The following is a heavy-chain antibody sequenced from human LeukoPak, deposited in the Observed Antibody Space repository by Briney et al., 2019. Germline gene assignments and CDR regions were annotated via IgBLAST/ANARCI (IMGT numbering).Heavy chain of an antibody. Sequence: PSETLSLTCTVSGGSISSTSYYWGWTRQPPGKGLEWIGTFYSSESTYYNPSLKSRVPLSVDTSHNMSSRKVPSVTAHDTAVYYCARQPPGTFDCWGLGTLVSVSS. V-gene: IGHV4-39*01. CDR3: ARQPPGTFDC. CDR1: GGSISSTSYY. D-gene: IGHD1-1*01. CDR2: FYSSEST. J-gene: IGHJ4*02.